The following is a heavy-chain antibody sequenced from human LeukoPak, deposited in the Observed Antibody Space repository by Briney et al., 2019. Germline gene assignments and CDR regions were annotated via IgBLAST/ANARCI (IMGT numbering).Heavy chain of an antibody. J-gene: IGHJ5*02. CDR2: IWYDGSNK. D-gene: IGHD6-13*01. CDR1: GFTFSSYG. CDR3: ARDYAHSSSWYYNWFDP. V-gene: IGHV3-33*01. Sequence: GGSLRLSCAASGFTFSSYGMLWVRQAPGKGLEWVAVIWYDGSNKYYADSVKGRFTISRDNSKNTLYLQMNSLRAEDTAVYYRARDYAHSSSWYYNWFDPWGQGTLVTVSS.